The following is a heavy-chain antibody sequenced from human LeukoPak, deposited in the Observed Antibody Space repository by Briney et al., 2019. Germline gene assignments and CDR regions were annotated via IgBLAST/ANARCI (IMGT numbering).Heavy chain of an antibody. CDR1: GFTFSSYS. V-gene: IGHV3-21*01. CDR3: ARDPNDFWSGYSQYYYYGMDV. D-gene: IGHD3-3*01. Sequence: GGSLRLSCAASGFTFSSYSMNWVRQAPGKGLEWVSSISSSSSYIYYADSVKGRFTISRDIAKNSLYLQMNSLRAEDTAVYYCARDPNDFWSGYSQYYYYGMDVWGQGTTVTVSS. J-gene: IGHJ6*02. CDR2: ISSSSSYI.